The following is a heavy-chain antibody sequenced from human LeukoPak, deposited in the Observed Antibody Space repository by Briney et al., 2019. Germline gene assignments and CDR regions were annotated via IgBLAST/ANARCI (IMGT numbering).Heavy chain of an antibody. J-gene: IGHJ6*03. V-gene: IGHV4-34*01. D-gene: IGHD1-1*01. Sequence: GSLRLSCAASGFTFTSYSMNWLRQPPGKELEWIGRIYQTGSADYKPSLKSRVTLSVDTTNNQFSLRLSSVTAADTAVYYCARGLDYLDVWGKGVTVSVSS. CDR3: ARGLDYLDV. CDR1: GFTFTSYS. CDR2: IYQTGSA.